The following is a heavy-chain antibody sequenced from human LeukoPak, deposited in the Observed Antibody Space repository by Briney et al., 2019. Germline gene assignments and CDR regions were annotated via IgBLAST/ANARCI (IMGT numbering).Heavy chain of an antibody. J-gene: IGHJ4*02. V-gene: IGHV3-30-3*01. Sequence: GGSLRLSCAASGFTFSSYAMHWVRQAPGKGLEWVAVISYDGSNKYYADSVKGRFTISRDNSKNTLYLQMNSLRAEDTAVYYCARDSKWLQYYFDHWGQGTLVTVSS. CDR2: ISYDGSNK. CDR1: GFTFSSYA. D-gene: IGHD3-22*01. CDR3: ARDSKWLQYYFDH.